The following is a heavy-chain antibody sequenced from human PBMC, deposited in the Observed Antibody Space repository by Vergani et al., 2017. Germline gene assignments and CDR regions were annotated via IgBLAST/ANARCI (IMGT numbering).Heavy chain of an antibody. V-gene: IGHV4-59*01. CDR3: ARVLRARGDYYFDY. D-gene: IGHD2-21*02. CDR1: GGSISSYY. J-gene: IGHJ4*02. CDR2: IYYSGST. Sequence: QVQLQESGPGLVKPSETLPLTCTVSGGSISSYYWSWIRQPPGKGLEWIGYIYYSGSTNYNPSLKSRVTISVDTSKNQFSLKLSSVTAADTAVYYCARVLRARGDYYFDYWGQGTLVTVSS.